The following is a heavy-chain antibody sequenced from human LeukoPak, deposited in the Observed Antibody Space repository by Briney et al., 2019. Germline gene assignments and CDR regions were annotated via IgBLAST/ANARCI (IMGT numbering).Heavy chain of an antibody. CDR1: GYSFTSYW. D-gene: IGHD3-3*01. Sequence: GESLKISCEGSGYSFTSYWIGWGRQLPGKGLEGMAIIYPGDSDTRYSPSFQGQVTISADKSISTAYLQWSSLKASDTAMYYCARGEITIFGVASGWFDPWGQGTLVTVSS. CDR3: ARGEITIFGVASGWFDP. V-gene: IGHV5-51*01. CDR2: IYPGDSDT. J-gene: IGHJ5*02.